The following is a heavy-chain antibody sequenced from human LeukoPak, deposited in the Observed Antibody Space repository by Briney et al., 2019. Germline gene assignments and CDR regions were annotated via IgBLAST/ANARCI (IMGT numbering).Heavy chain of an antibody. CDR1: GGSISSSSYY. J-gene: IGHJ4*02. Sequence: SETLSLTCTVSGGSISSSSYYWGWIRQPPGKGLEWIGEINHSGSTNYNPSLKSRVTISVDTSKNQFSLKLSSVTAADTAVYYCARRMCSSTSCYTGKKYYFDYWGQGTLVTVSS. CDR2: INHSGST. CDR3: ARRMCSSTSCYTGKKYYFDY. V-gene: IGHV4-39*07. D-gene: IGHD2-2*01.